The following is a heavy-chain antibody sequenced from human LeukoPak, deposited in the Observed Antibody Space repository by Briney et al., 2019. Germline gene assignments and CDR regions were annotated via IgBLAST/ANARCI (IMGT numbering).Heavy chain of an antibody. CDR1: GGSISSGGYY. CDR2: IDYSGST. V-gene: IGHV4-31*03. Sequence: PSQTLSLTCTVSGGSISSGGYYWRWIRQHPGKGLEWIGYIDYSGSTYYNPSLKSRVTISVDTSKNQFSLKLSSVTAADTAVYYCARGLYYYDSSGYYFVAFDIWGQGTMVTVSS. J-gene: IGHJ3*02. D-gene: IGHD3-22*01. CDR3: ARGLYYYDSSGYYFVAFDI.